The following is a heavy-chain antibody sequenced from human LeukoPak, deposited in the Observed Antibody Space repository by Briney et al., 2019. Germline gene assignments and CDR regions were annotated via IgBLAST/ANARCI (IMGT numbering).Heavy chain of an antibody. V-gene: IGHV3-48*01. CDR3: ASFDWADP. Sequence: PGGSLRLSCAASGFTFSDYSMNWVRQAPGKGLEWISYISYSSSPIYYADSVKGRFTISRDNAKKSLYLQMNNLRVEDTAVYYCASFDWADPWGQGILVTVSS. CDR1: GFTFSDYS. CDR2: ISYSSSPI. D-gene: IGHD2-21*01. J-gene: IGHJ5*02.